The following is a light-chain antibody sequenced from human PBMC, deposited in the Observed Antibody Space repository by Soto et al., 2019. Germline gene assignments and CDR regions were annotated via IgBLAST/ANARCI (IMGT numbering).Light chain of an antibody. CDR1: QSVTSGD. V-gene: IGKV3-20*01. Sequence: EIVLTQSPGTLSLSPGERATLSCRASQSVTSGDLAWYQQKPGQAPRLLMYDASRRITGVPDRFSGSGSGTDFTLTISRLQPEDFAVYYCQQYGNFPRTFGQGTKVEIK. CDR3: QQYGNFPRT. J-gene: IGKJ1*01. CDR2: DAS.